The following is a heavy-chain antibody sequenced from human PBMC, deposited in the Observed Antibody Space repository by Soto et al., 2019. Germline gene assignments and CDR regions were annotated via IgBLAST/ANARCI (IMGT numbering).Heavy chain of an antibody. CDR1: GGCISRGGYY. CDR3: ARGYVFWSGYYAPPDAFDI. CDR2: IYYSGST. V-gene: IGHV4-31*03. J-gene: IGHJ3*02. Sequence: SETLSLTCTVSGGCISRGGYYWSWIRQHPGKGLEWIGYIYYSGSTYYNPSLKSRVTISVDTSKNEFSLKLSSVTAADTAVYYSARGYVFWSGYYAPPDAFDIWGQGTMVTVSS. D-gene: IGHD3-3*01.